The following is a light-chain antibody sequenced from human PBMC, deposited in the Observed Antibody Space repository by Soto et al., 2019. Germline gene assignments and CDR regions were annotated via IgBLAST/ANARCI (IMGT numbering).Light chain of an antibody. Sequence: DIQMTQSPSSLSTSVGDRVTITCRASQGISTFLNWYQQKPGKAPRLLIYAASRLQSGVPARFSGSGAETDFTLTITSLQPEDFGIYYCQQSYATVRTFGGGT. V-gene: IGKV1-39*01. CDR3: QQSYATVRT. CDR2: AAS. CDR1: QGISTF. J-gene: IGKJ4*01.